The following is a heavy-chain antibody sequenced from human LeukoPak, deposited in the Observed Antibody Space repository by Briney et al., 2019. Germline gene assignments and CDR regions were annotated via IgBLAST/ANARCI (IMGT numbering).Heavy chain of an antibody. CDR2: IFYSGRT. V-gene: IGHV4-61*01. D-gene: IGHD1-7*01. CDR3: ARERTNDGFDI. CDR1: GGSVSSGSYY. Sequence: SETLSLTCTVSGGSVSSGSYYWSWIRQPPGKGLEWIGYIFYSGRTNYNPSLKSRVTISVDTSKNQFSLKLSSVTAADTAVYYCARERTNDGFDIWGQGTMVTVSS. J-gene: IGHJ3*02.